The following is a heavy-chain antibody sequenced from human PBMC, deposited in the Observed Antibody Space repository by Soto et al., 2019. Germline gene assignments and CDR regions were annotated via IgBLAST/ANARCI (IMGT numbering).Heavy chain of an antibody. CDR3: AKALGELSPESFVY. D-gene: IGHD3-16*02. J-gene: IGHJ4*02. V-gene: IGHV3-30*18. Sequence: QVQLVESGGGVVQPGRSLRLSCAASGFTFSSYAMHWVRQAPGKGLEWVAIMSYDGNNQYYADSVKGRFTISRDNFKNTLHLQMNSLRAEDTAVYYCAKALGELSPESFVYWGQGILVTVSS. CDR1: GFTFSSYA. CDR2: MSYDGNNQ.